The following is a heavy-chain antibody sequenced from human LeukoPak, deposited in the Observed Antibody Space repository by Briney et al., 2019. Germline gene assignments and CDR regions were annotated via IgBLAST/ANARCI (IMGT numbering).Heavy chain of an antibody. CDR2: IYYSRST. V-gene: IGHV4-61*05. D-gene: IGHD3-3*01. Sequence: SETLSLTCTVSGGTIGSINYYWAWIRQPPGKRLEWIGHIYYSRSTNYNPSLKSRVTISVDTSKNQFSLKLSSVTAADTAVYYCASRSSVWSGYQDTLYYFDSWGQGTLVTVSS. CDR3: ASRSSVWSGYQDTLYYFDS. CDR1: GGTIGSINYY. J-gene: IGHJ4*02.